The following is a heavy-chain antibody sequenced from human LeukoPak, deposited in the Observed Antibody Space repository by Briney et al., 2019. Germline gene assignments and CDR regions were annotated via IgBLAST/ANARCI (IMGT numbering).Heavy chain of an antibody. D-gene: IGHD3-3*01. V-gene: IGHV3-23*01. J-gene: IGHJ4*02. CDR1: GFTFSNYG. CDR3: AKIGRRYDFWTGYYEEEVDYMDV. CDR2: ISDSGGST. Sequence: PGGSLRLSCAASGFTFSNYGMSWVRQAPGRGLEWVSGISDSGGSTKHAVSVKGRFTISRDNSKDTLYLQMNSLRAEDTAVYYCAKIGRRYDFWTGYYEEEVDYMDVWGQGTLVTVSS.